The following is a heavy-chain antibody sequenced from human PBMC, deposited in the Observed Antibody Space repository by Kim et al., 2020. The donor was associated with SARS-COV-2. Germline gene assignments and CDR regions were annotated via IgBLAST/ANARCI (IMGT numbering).Heavy chain of an antibody. V-gene: IGHV4-4*02. J-gene: IGHJ2*01. CDR1: GGSISSSNW. Sequence: SETLSLTCAVSGGSISSSNWWSWVRQPPGKGLEWIGEIYHSGSTNYNPSLKSRVTISVDKSKNQFSLKLSSVTAADTAVYYCARDPPSDYHWYFDLWGRGTLVTVSS. CDR3: ARDPPSDYHWYFDL. CDR2: IYHSGST. D-gene: IGHD3-10*01.